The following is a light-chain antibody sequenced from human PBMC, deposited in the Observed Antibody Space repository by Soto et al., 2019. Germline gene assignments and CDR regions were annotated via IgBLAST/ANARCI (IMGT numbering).Light chain of an antibody. V-gene: IGKV3-15*01. CDR3: QQYNKWPLT. CDR1: QSVSSN. J-gene: IGKJ4*01. Sequence: EIVMTQSPVTLSVSPGERATLSCRASQSVSSNLAWYQQEPGQAPRLLIYGASTRATGIPARFSGSGSGTECTLTISSLQSEDFAVYYCQQYNKWPLTFGGATKVEIK. CDR2: GAS.